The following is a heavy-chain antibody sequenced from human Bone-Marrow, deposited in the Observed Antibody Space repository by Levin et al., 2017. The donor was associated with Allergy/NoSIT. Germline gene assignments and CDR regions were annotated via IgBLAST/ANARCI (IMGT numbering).Heavy chain of an antibody. Sequence: GESLKISCAASGFTVSSNYMSWVRQAPGKGLEWVSVIYSGGSTYYADSVKGRFTISRDNSKNTLYLQMNSLRAEDTAVYYCARDGSSIAALRLFDYWGQGTLVTVSS. D-gene: IGHD6-6*01. CDR3: ARDGSSIAALRLFDY. J-gene: IGHJ4*02. V-gene: IGHV3-66*01. CDR2: IYSGGST. CDR1: GFTVSSNY.